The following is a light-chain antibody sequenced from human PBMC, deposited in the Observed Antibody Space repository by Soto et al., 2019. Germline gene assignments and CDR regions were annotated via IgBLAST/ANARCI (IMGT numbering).Light chain of an antibody. CDR1: QSISSY. J-gene: IGKJ1*01. CDR3: LQDYYYPRT. V-gene: IGKV1-6*01. Sequence: QMTQSPSSLSASVGDRVTITCRASQSISSYLNWYQQKPGKAPKLLIYAASSLQSGVPSRFSGSGSGTDFTLTISSLQPEDFATYYCLQDYYYPRTFGQGTKVDIK. CDR2: AAS.